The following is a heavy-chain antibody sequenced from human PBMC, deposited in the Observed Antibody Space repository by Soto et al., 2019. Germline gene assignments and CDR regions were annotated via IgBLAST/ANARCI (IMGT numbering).Heavy chain of an antibody. V-gene: IGHV1-3*01. CDR1: GYTFTSYA. CDR2: INAGNGNT. D-gene: IGHD6-13*01. Sequence: ASVKVSGKASGYTFTSYAMHWVRQAPGQRLEWMGWINAGNGNTKYSQKFQGRVTITRDTSASTAYMELSSLRSEDTAVYYCARDRHLVNQQLPVDPWGQGTLVNEQLPVDPWGQGTLVTVSS. J-gene: IGHJ5*02. CDR3: ARDRHLVNQQLPVDPWGQGTLVNEQLPVDP.